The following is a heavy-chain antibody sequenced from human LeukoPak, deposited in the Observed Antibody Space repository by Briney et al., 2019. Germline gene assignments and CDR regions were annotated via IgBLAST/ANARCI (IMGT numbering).Heavy chain of an antibody. CDR3: ARGNPTSPIAAAATRNYYYGMDV. CDR2: IWYDGSNK. Sequence: PGGSLRLSCAASGFTFSSYGMHWVRQAPGKGLEWVAVIWYDGSNKYYADSVKGRFTISRDNSKNTLYLQMNSLRAEDTAVYYCARGNPTSPIAAAATRNYYYGMDVWGQGTTVTVSS. CDR1: GFTFSSYG. J-gene: IGHJ6*02. V-gene: IGHV3-33*01. D-gene: IGHD6-13*01.